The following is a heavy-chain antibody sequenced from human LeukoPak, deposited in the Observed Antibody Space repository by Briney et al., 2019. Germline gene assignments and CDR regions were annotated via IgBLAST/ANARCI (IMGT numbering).Heavy chain of an antibody. J-gene: IGHJ5*02. Sequence: SETLSLTCTVSGGSISSYYWSWIRQPPGKGLEWIGYIYHSGSTNYNPSLKSRVTISVDTSQNQFSLKLSSVTAADTAVYYCARDRYYYDSSGYYYFWFDPWGQGTLVTVSS. CDR3: ARDRYYYDSSGYYYFWFDP. D-gene: IGHD3-22*01. V-gene: IGHV4-59*01. CDR2: IYHSGST. CDR1: GGSISSYY.